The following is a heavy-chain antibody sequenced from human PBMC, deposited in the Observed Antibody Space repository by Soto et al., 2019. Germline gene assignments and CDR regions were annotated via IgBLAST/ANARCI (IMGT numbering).Heavy chain of an antibody. J-gene: IGHJ4*02. CDR1: GYTFTSYA. CDR2: INAGNGNT. V-gene: IGHV1-3*01. Sequence: ASVKVSCKASGYTFTSYAMHWVRQAPGQRLEWMGWINAGNGNTKYSQKFQGRVTITRDTSASTAYMELSSLRSEDTAVYYCARDVIGSGWYIGSAAFDYWGQGTLVTVSS. CDR3: ARDVIGSGWYIGSAAFDY. D-gene: IGHD6-19*01.